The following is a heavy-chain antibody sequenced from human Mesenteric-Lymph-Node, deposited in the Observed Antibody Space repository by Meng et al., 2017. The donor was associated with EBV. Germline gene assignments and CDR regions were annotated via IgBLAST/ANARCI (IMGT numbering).Heavy chain of an antibody. V-gene: IGHV4-30-4*01. J-gene: IGHJ5*02. Sequence: QGQLQNSGPGLVKPSQSLSLTCAVSGGSISTGGYYWTWIRQTPGKGLVWIAYIYYTGTTYYNPSLKSRVTISVDTSKNQFSLKLNSVTAADTAVYHCARGIAGSWFDPWGQGALVTVSS. CDR2: IYYTGTT. CDR3: ARGIAGSWFDP. D-gene: IGHD2-15*01. CDR1: GGSISTGGYY.